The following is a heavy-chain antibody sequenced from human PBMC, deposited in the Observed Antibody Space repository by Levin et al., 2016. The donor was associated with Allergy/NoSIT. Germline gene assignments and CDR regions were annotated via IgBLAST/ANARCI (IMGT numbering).Heavy chain of an antibody. J-gene: IGHJ4*02. CDR1: GFTFNNYA. CDR3: AAPDGLERPKSTYPFHY. D-gene: IGHD1-1*01. Sequence: SLKISCAASGFTFNNYAMLWVRQAPGKGLEWVAVISDDGNAKYYADSVKGQFTISRDNSKNTLFLQMHSLRPEDTAVYYCAAPDGLERPKSTYPFHYWGQGTLVTVSS. V-gene: IGHV3-30-3*01. CDR2: ISDDGNAK.